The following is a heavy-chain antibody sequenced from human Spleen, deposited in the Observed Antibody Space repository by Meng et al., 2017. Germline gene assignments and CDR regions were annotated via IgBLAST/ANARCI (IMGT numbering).Heavy chain of an antibody. CDR2: ITWDDRT. CDR1: GFTFDDYA. CDR3: AKNVYSSGWYYFHS. Sequence: GESLKISCAASGFTFDDYAMHWVRQAPGEGLEWVSLITWDDRTYYTDSVKGRFTISRDNSKNSLYLQMNSLRAEDTALYYCAKNVYSSGWYYFHSWGQGTLVTVSS. J-gene: IGHJ4*02. V-gene: IGHV3-43D*03. D-gene: IGHD6-19*01.